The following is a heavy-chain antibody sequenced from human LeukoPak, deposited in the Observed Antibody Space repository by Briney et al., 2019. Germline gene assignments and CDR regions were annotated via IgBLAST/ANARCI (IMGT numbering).Heavy chain of an antibody. CDR3: ARGSWQLAEEVY. J-gene: IGHJ4*02. CDR1: GGSISSSSYS. CDR2: IYYSGST. V-gene: IGHV4-39*07. Sequence: PSETLSLTCTISGGSISSSSYSWGWVRQPPVKGLDCIGSIYYSGSTYYNQSLKSRVTISVDTSKNQFSLKLSSVTAVDTAVYCCARGSWQLAEEVYWGQGTLVTVSS. D-gene: IGHD6-6*01.